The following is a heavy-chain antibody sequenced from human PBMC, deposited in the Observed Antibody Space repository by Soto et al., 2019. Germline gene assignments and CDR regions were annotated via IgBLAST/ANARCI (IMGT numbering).Heavy chain of an antibody. D-gene: IGHD2-21*02. V-gene: IGHV2-5*02. J-gene: IGHJ3*02. Sequence: QITLKESGPTLVKPTQTLTLTCTFSGFSLSTSGVAVGRIRQPPGKALEWLALIYWDDDKRYSPSMKGRLTITRDTSKNQVVLIMTNMDPEDTATYYCAHRLTATAFDIWGQGTMVTVSS. CDR2: IYWDDDK. CDR3: AHRLTATAFDI. CDR1: GFSLSTSGVA.